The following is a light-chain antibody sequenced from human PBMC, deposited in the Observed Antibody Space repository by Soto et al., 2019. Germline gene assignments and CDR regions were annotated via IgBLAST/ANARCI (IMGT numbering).Light chain of an antibody. CDR3: CSYAGSYTVV. CDR1: SSDVGGYNY. J-gene: IGLJ1*01. CDR2: DVR. Sequence: QSALTQPRSVSGSPGQSVTISCTGTSSDVGGYNYVSWYQQHPGKAPKLMIYDVRKRPSGVPDRFSGSKSGNTASLTISGLQAEDEADYYCCSYAGSYTVVFGIGTKVTVL. V-gene: IGLV2-11*01.